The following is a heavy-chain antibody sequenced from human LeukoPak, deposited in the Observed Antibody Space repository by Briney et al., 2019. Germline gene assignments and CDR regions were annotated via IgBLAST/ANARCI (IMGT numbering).Heavy chain of an antibody. Sequence: GASVKVSCKASGYTFTGYYMHWVRQAPGQGLEWMGWINPNSGGTNYAQKFQGRVTITADKSTSTAYMELSSLRSEDTAVYYCARDPPAFDIWGQGTMVTVSS. J-gene: IGHJ3*02. CDR3: ARDPPAFDI. CDR2: INPNSGGT. V-gene: IGHV1-2*02. CDR1: GYTFTGYY.